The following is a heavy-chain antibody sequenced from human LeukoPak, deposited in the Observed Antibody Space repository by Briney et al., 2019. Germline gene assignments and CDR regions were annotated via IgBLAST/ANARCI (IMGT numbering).Heavy chain of an antibody. CDR3: ARFRRITMIVVAQHAFDI. Sequence: SETLSLTCAVYGGSLSGYYWSWIRQPPGKGLEWIGEINHSGSTNYNPSLKSRVTISVDTSKNQFSLKLSSVTAADTAVYYCARFRRITMIVVAQHAFDIWGQGTMVTVSS. D-gene: IGHD3-22*01. J-gene: IGHJ3*02. V-gene: IGHV4-34*01. CDR2: INHSGST. CDR1: GGSLSGYY.